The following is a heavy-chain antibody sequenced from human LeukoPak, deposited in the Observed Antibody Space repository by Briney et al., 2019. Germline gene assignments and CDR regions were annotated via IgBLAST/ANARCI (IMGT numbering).Heavy chain of an antibody. J-gene: IGHJ4*02. D-gene: IGHD4-17*01. Sequence: PGGSLRLSCAASGFTFSSYGMHWVRQAPGKGLEWVAFIRYDGSNKYYADSVKGRLTISRDNSKNTLYLQMNSLRAEDTAVYYCAKDYGDYGHYFDYWGQGTLVTVSS. CDR1: GFTFSSYG. CDR3: AKDYGDYGHYFDY. V-gene: IGHV3-30*02. CDR2: IRYDGSNK.